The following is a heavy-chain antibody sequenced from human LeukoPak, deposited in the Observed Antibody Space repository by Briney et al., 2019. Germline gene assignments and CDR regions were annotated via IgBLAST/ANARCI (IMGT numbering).Heavy chain of an antibody. D-gene: IGHD1-7*01. Sequence: GGSLRLSCAASGFTFSSYAMHWVRQAPGEGLEWVAVISYDGSNKYYADSVKGRFTISRDNSKNTLYLQMNSLRAEDTAVYYCARAHNWKYGSFDFWGQGTLVTVSS. CDR1: GFTFSSYA. V-gene: IGHV3-30*04. CDR3: ARAHNWKYGSFDF. J-gene: IGHJ4*02. CDR2: ISYDGSNK.